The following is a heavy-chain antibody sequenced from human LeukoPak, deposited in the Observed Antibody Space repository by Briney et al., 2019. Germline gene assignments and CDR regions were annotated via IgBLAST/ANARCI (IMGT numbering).Heavy chain of an antibody. CDR1: GFTFSSHA. Sequence: PGGSLRLSCVASGFTFSSHAMNWVRQAPGKGLEWVSAISGSGGATFYADSVKGRFTISRDNSKNTLFLQMSSLRAEDTAVYFCTKGTGSGTYYCDSWGQGTLVTVSS. CDR3: TKGTGSGTYYCDS. J-gene: IGHJ4*02. D-gene: IGHD3-10*01. V-gene: IGHV3-23*01. CDR2: ISGSGGAT.